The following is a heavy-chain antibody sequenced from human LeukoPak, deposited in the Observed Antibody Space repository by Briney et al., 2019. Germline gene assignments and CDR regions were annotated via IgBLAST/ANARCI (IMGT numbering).Heavy chain of an antibody. D-gene: IGHD3-10*01. Sequence: GGSLRLSCAASGFTFNHAWTTWVRQAPGKGLEWVGRIKSKTSGGTTDYAAPVKGRFTISRDDSKNMLYLEMNSLKTEDTAVYYCGWVASGSYPFRYWGQGTLVTVSS. CDR1: GFTFNHAW. V-gene: IGHV3-15*01. CDR3: GWVASGSYPFRY. J-gene: IGHJ4*02. CDR2: IKSKTSGGTT.